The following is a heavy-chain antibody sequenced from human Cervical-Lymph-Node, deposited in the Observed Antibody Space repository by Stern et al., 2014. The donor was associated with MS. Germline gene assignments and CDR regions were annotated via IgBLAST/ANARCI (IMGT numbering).Heavy chain of an antibody. CDR1: GFTFSSYS. CDR3: ARDREWYCSSTSCYGYYYYYGMDV. D-gene: IGHD2-2*01. Sequence: EDQLVESGGGLVKPGGSLRLSCAASGFTFSSYSMNWVRQAPGKGLEWVSSISSSSSYIYYADSVKGRLTMSRDNAKNSLYLQMNSLRAEDTAVYYCARDREWYCSSTSCYGYYYYYGMDVWGQGTTVTVSS. V-gene: IGHV3-21*01. J-gene: IGHJ6*02. CDR2: ISSSSSYI.